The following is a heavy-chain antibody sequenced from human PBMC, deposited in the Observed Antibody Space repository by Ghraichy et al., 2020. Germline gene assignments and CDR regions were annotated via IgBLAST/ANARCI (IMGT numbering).Heavy chain of an antibody. J-gene: IGHJ4*02. CDR2: ISAYNGNT. CDR1: GYTFTSYG. CDR3: ARVTPAITIFGVVQDYFDY. D-gene: IGHD3-3*01. V-gene: IGHV1-18*04. Sequence: ASVKVSCKASGYTFTSYGISWVRQAPGQGLEWMGWISAYNGNTNYAQKLQGRVTMTTDTSTSTAYMELRSLRSDDTAVYYCARVTPAITIFGVVQDYFDYWGQGTLVTVSS.